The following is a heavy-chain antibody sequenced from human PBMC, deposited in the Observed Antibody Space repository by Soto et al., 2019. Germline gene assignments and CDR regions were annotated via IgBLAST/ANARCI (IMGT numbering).Heavy chain of an antibody. V-gene: IGHV1-8*01. CDR3: AIGLHCTNGVSDDY. CDR1: GYTLTSYD. CDR2: MNLNSGNT. J-gene: IGHJ4*01. Sequence: GASVKVSCKASGYTLTSYDINWVRQATGQGLEWMGRMNLNSGNTVYAQKFQGRVTMTRNTSISTAYMELNSLRSDDTAVYYCAIGLHCTNGVSDDYWGHGTLVT. D-gene: IGHD2-8*01.